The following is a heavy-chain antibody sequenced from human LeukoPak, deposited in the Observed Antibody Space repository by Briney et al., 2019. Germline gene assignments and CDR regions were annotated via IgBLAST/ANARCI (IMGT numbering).Heavy chain of an antibody. CDR2: ISAYNGNT. CDR1: GYTFTSYG. V-gene: IGHV1-18*01. J-gene: IGHJ4*02. Sequence: ASVKVSCKASGYTFTSYGISWVRQAPGQGLEWMGWISAYNGNTNYAQKLQGRVTMTTDTSTSTAYMELRSLRSDDTAVYYCAITAYCGGDCSTFHFDYWGQGTLVTVSS. D-gene: IGHD2-21*02. CDR3: AITAYCGGDCSTFHFDY.